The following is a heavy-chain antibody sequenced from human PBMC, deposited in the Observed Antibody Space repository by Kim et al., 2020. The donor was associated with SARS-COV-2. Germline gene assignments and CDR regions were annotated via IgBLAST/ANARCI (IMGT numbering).Heavy chain of an antibody. CDR3: ARDLPRFSPGPANDY. CDR2: ISSSSSYI. D-gene: IGHD2-2*01. Sequence: GGSLRLSCAASGFTFSSYSMNWVRQAPGKGLEWVSSISSSSSYIYYADSVKGRFTISRDNAKNSLYLQMNSLRAEDTAVYYCARDLPRFSPGPANDYWGQGTLVTVSS. J-gene: IGHJ4*02. V-gene: IGHV3-21*04. CDR1: GFTFSSYS.